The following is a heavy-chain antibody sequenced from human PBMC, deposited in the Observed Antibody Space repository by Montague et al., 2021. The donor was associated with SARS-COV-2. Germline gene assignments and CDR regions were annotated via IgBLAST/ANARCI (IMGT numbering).Heavy chain of an antibody. Sequence: SLRLSYAASGFTFSSYGMHWVRQAPGKGLEWVAVIWYDGSNKYYADSVKGRFTISRDNSKNTLYLQMNSLRAEDTAVYYCAREGSGYSSGWYGYYYYGMDVWGQGTTVTVSS. CDR3: AREGSGYSSGWYGYYYYGMDV. D-gene: IGHD6-19*01. CDR2: IWYDGSNK. J-gene: IGHJ6*02. V-gene: IGHV3-33*01. CDR1: GFTFSSYG.